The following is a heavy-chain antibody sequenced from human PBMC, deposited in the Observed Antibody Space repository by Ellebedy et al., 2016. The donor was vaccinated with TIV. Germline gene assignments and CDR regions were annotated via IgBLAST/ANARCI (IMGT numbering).Heavy chain of an antibody. V-gene: IGHV4-61*02. CDR2: IYHSGNT. CDR1: GVSISSVSYY. CDR3: ATMPTVHAFDI. J-gene: IGHJ3*02. Sequence: LRLXXTVSGVSISSVSYYCSWIRQPAGKGLEWVGRIYHSGNTNYNPSLKSRVTMSVDASKNQFSLKLSSVTAADTAVYYCATMPTVHAFDIWGQGAMVTVSS. D-gene: IGHD4-11*01.